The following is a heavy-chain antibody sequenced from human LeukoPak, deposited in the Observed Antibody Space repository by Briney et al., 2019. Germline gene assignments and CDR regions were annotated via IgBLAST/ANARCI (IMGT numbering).Heavy chain of an antibody. CDR3: ARDHYVDAFDI. D-gene: IGHD3-16*01. J-gene: IGHJ3*02. CDR2: IKQDGSVE. CDR1: GFTFSSYW. Sequence: GGSLRLSCAASGFTFSSYWMSWVRQAPGKGLEWVANIKQDGSVEYYVVSVKGRLTISRDNAKESLYLQMNSLRAGDTAVYYCARDHYVDAFDIWGQGTMVTVSS. V-gene: IGHV3-7*01.